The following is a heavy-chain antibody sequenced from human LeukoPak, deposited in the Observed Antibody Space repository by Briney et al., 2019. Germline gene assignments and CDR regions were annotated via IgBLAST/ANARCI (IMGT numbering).Heavy chain of an antibody. Sequence: GGSLRLSCAASGFTFSSCSMNWVRQAPGKGLEWVSSISSSSSYIYYADSVKGRFTISRDNAKNSLYLQMNSLRAEDTAVYYCARTDFKMGFDYWGQGTLVTVSS. CDR3: ARTDFKMGFDY. V-gene: IGHV3-21*01. J-gene: IGHJ4*02. CDR1: GFTFSSCS. CDR2: ISSSSSYI. D-gene: IGHD3-3*01.